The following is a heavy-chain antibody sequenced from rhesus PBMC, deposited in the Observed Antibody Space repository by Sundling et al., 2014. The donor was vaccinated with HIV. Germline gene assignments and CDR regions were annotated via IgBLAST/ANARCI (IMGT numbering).Heavy chain of an antibody. V-gene: IGHV4S10*01. CDR3: ARGSGWSGFDY. D-gene: IGHD6-31*01. CDR2: IYGSSSST. CDR1: GGSISESYR. Sequence: QVQLQESGPGVVKPSETLSLTCVVSGGSISESYRWSWIRQPPGKGLEWIGYIYGSSSSTNYSPSLKSRVTVSKDTSKNQFSLKLTSVSAADTAVYYCARGSGWSGFDYWGQGVLVTVSS. J-gene: IGHJ4*01.